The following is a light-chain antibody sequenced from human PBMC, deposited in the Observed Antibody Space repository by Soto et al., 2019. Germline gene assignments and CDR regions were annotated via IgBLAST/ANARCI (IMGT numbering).Light chain of an antibody. CDR2: DVS. CDR1: SSDVGGYNY. CDR3: CSLAGGNIFRV. J-gene: IGLJ2*01. Sequence: QSALTQPRSVSGSPGQSVTISCTGTSSDVGGYNYVSWYRHHPGKAPKFIIFDVSSRPSGVPDRFSGSKSGNTAYLTISGLQAEDEADYYCCSLAGGNIFRVFGGGTKLTVL. V-gene: IGLV2-11*01.